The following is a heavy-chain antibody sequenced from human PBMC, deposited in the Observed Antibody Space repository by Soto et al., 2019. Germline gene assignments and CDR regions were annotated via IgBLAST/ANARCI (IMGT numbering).Heavy chain of an antibody. V-gene: IGHV4-4*07. CDR1: GGSISSYY. CDR2: IYTSGGT. CDR3: ARGAAVGVDYGMDV. J-gene: IGHJ6*02. Sequence: QVQLRESGPALVKSSETLSLTCTVSGGSISSYYWSWIRQPAGKGLEWIGRIYTSGGTNYSPSLKSRVTMSVDTSKKQFSLRLNSVTAADTAVYYCARGAAVGVDYGMDVWGQGTAVTVSS. D-gene: IGHD6-13*01.